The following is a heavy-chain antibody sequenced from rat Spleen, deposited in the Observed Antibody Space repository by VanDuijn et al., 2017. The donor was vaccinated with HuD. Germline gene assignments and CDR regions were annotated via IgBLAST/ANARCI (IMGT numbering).Heavy chain of an antibody. J-gene: IGHJ2*01. CDR2: ISSGGAVT. CDR1: GFTFSKYW. D-gene: IGHD5-1*01. V-gene: IGHV5-58*01. Sequence: EVQLVETGGGLVQPGRSLKLSCVASGFTFSKYWMYWVRQAPGKGLEWVASISSGGAVTYYPDSVKGRFTISRDNAKTTLYLQMDSLKSEDTASYYCVRRGLGDRYFDYWGQGVMVTVSS. CDR3: VRRGLGDRYFDY.